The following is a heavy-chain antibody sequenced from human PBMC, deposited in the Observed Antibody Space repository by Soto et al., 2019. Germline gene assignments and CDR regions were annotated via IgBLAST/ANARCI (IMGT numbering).Heavy chain of an antibody. CDR3: AVAATPAFDI. CDR2: ISYDGSNK. J-gene: IGHJ3*02. Sequence: GGSLRLSCAASGFTFSSYAMHWVRQAPGKGLEWVAVISYDGSNKYYADSVKGRFTISRDNSKNTLYLQMNSLRAEDTAVYYCAVAATPAFDIWGQGTMVTVSS. CDR1: GFTFSSYA. V-gene: IGHV3-30-3*01. D-gene: IGHD2-15*01.